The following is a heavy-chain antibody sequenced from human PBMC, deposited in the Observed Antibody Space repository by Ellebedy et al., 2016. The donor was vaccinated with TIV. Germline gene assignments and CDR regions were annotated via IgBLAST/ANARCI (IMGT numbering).Heavy chain of an antibody. Sequence: GESLKISCEVSGLTFSGYWMHWVRQAPGKGLVWVSRITNDGSETRYADSVKGRFTISRDNTKNTLYLQMNSLRAEDTGVYYCARRSSGYCVGVKCTTDFDYWGQGTLVTVSS. J-gene: IGHJ4*02. V-gene: IGHV3-74*01. CDR1: GLTFSGYW. D-gene: IGHD2-2*03. CDR3: ARRSSGYCVGVKCTTDFDY. CDR2: ITNDGSET.